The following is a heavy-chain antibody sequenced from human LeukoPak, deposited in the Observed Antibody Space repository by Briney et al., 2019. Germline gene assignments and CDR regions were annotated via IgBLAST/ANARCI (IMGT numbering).Heavy chain of an antibody. J-gene: IGHJ4*02. CDR1: RFPFSSYD. Sequence: PGGSLRLSCAASRFPFSSYDMSWIRQAPGKGLEWVSGISASGGTTYYADSVKGRFTISRDNSKNRLYLQMNSLRAEDTAVYYCAKFFGPPWLADYWGQGTLVTVSS. D-gene: IGHD6-19*01. CDR3: AKFFGPPWLADY. CDR2: ISASGGTT. V-gene: IGHV3-23*01.